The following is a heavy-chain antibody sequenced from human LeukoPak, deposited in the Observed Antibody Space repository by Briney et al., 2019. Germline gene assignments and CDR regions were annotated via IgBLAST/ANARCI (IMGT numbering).Heavy chain of an antibody. V-gene: IGHV3-48*03. J-gene: IGHJ3*02. Sequence: GGSLRLSCAASGFTFSSYEMNWVRQAPGKGLEWVSYISSSGSTIYYADSVKGRFTISRDNAKNSLYLQMNSLRAEDTAVYYCARFASYYYDHIWGQGTMVTVSS. CDR1: GFTFSSYE. CDR3: ARFASYYYDHI. D-gene: IGHD3-22*01. CDR2: ISSSGSTI.